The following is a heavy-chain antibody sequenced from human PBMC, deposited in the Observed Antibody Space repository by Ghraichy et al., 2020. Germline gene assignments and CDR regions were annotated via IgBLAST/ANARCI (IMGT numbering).Heavy chain of an antibody. V-gene: IGHV4-34*01. CDR1: GGSFSGSH. Sequence: TLSLTCAVYGGSFSGSHWSWIRQSPGKGLAWIGEISDSGYTNYTPSLKSRVTISLDTSKNQFSLNLRSVTAADTAIYYCTRVGSFYGSGSPHGFDPWGQGTLVTVSS. J-gene: IGHJ5*02. CDR2: ISDSGYT. CDR3: TRVGSFYGSGSPHGFDP. D-gene: IGHD3-10*01.